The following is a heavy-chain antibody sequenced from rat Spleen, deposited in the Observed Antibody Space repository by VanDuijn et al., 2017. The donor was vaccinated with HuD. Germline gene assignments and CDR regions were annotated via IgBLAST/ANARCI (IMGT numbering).Heavy chain of an antibody. Sequence: EVQLVESGGGLVQPGRSLKLSCVTSGFTFNNYWMTWIRQAPGKGLEWIASITNTGRNTYYRDSVKGRFTISRDNAKSTLYLQMDSLRSEDTATYYCARHTYYGPNRGYFDYWGQGVMVTVSS. CDR3: ARHTYYGPNRGYFDY. V-gene: IGHV5-31*01. CDR2: ITNTGRNT. CDR1: GFTFNNYW. D-gene: IGHD1-9*01. J-gene: IGHJ2*01.